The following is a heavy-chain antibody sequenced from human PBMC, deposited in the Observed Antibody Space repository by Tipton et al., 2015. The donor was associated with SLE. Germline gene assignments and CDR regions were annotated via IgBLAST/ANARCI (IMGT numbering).Heavy chain of an antibody. Sequence: TLSLTCTVSGGSISSHYWSWIRQPPGKGLEWIGYIYYSGSTNYNPSLKSRVTISVDTSKNQFSLKLSSVTAADTAVYYCANLSRGSGSRLDYWGQGTLVTVSS. D-gene: IGHD1-26*01. CDR3: ANLSRGSGSRLDY. V-gene: IGHV4-59*11. CDR2: IYYSGST. J-gene: IGHJ4*02. CDR1: GGSISSHY.